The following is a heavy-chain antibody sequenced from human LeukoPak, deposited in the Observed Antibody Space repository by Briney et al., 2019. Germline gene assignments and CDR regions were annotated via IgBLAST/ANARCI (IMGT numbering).Heavy chain of an antibody. CDR2: ISSSSSYI. CDR1: GFIFSSYE. Sequence: GGSLRLSCAASGFIFSSYEMNWVRQAPGKGREWVSSISSSSSYIYYAHSVKPLFTISRHNPKHSLYLQMNTLRAEDTAVYYCARDRHYYYYGMDVWGQGTTVTVSS. CDR3: ARDRHYYYYGMDV. J-gene: IGHJ6*02. V-gene: IGHV3-21*01.